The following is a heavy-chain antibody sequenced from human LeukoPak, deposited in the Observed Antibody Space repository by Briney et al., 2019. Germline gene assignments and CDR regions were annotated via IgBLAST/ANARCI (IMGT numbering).Heavy chain of an antibody. Sequence: PGGSLRLSCAASGFTFDDYAMHWVRQAPGKGLEWVSGINWNSDSIGYADSVKGRFTISRDNAKNSLYLQMSSLRAEDTALYYCAKDENYGSGSYSGCFDYWGQGTLVTVSS. V-gene: IGHV3-9*01. CDR3: AKDENYGSGSYSGCFDY. CDR2: INWNSDSI. D-gene: IGHD3-10*01. CDR1: GFTFDDYA. J-gene: IGHJ4*02.